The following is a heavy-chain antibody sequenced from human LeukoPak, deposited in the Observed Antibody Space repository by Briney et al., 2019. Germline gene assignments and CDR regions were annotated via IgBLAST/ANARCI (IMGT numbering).Heavy chain of an antibody. CDR3: AKASSSWFHYFDY. D-gene: IGHD6-13*01. Sequence: GGSLRHSCAASGFTFSSYAMSWVRQAPGKGVEWVSAISGSGGSTYYEDSVKGRFTNSRDNSKNTLYLQMNSLRAEDTAVYYCAKASSSWFHYFDYWGQGTLVTVSS. CDR2: ISGSGGST. V-gene: IGHV3-23*01. CDR1: GFTFSSYA. J-gene: IGHJ4*02.